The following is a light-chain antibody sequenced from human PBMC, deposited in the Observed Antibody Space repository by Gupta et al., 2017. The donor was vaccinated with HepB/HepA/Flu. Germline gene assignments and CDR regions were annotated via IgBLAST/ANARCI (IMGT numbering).Light chain of an antibody. CDR1: QDVNNY. V-gene: IGKV1-33*01. Sequence: DIELTQSPSTLSAFIGDRVTITCQATQDVNNYLNWYQQKPATAPKLLIFDGSHLATGVPSRFSDSGSEALFSFTIDSLQPEDVATYYCQQYDGVPPTFGGGTKVELK. J-gene: IGKJ4*01. CDR3: QQYDGVPPT. CDR2: DGS.